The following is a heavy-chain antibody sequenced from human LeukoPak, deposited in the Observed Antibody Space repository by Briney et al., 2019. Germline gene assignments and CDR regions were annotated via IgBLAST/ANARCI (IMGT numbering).Heavy chain of an antibody. CDR2: ISYDGSNK. CDR3: AKDRVSLNAGFDYGDFYGMDV. D-gene: IGHD4-17*01. CDR1: GFTFSSYG. J-gene: IGHJ6*02. V-gene: IGHV3-30*18. Sequence: GGSLRLSCAASGFTFSSYGMHWVRQAPGKGLEWVAVISYDGSNKYYADSVKGRFTISRDNSKNTLYLQMNSLRAEDTAEYYCAKDRVSLNAGFDYGDFYGMDVWGQGTTVTVSS.